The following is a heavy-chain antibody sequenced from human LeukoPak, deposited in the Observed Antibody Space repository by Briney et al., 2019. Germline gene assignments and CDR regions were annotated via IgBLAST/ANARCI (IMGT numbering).Heavy chain of an antibody. J-gene: IGHJ4*02. Sequence: PGGSLRLSCAASGLDFDDYAMHWVRQAPGKGLEWVSLIPWDRSPAQYADSVRGRLTISRDNSKSSVYLQMNSLRPEDSGFYYCVKESDGMGLDHWGRGTLIIVSS. CDR1: GLDFDDYA. CDR2: IPWDRSPA. D-gene: IGHD5-24*01. V-gene: IGHV3-43D*03. CDR3: VKESDGMGLDH.